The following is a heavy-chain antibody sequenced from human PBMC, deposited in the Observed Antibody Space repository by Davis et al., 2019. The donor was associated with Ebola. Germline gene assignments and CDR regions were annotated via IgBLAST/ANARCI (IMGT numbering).Heavy chain of an antibody. D-gene: IGHD6-6*01. V-gene: IGHV3-7*01. Sequence: GESLKISCAASGFTFSSYWMSWVRQAPGKGLEWVANIKQDGSEKYYVDSVKGRFTISRDNAKNSLYLQMNSLRAEDTAVYYCARWGQLVGYAFDIWGQGTMVTVSS. CDR2: IKQDGSEK. J-gene: IGHJ3*02. CDR1: GFTFSSYW. CDR3: ARWGQLVGYAFDI.